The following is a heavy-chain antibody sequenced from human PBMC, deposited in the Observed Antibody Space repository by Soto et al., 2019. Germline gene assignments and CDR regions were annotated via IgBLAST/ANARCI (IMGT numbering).Heavy chain of an antibody. CDR2: IKPENGET. CDR1: GYPFSKYG. J-gene: IGHJ5*02. CDR3: ATSGVSGFDP. Sequence: QLQLVQSGAEEERPGASVRVSCKAYGYPFSKYGISWIRQAPGQGLEGIGWIKPENGETNYAQNFQGRVTMTTDTYLDTSYMKSRNMTFYDSAAYYGATSGVSGFDPWGQGTLVSVSS. D-gene: IGHD2-8*02. V-gene: IGHV1-18*04.